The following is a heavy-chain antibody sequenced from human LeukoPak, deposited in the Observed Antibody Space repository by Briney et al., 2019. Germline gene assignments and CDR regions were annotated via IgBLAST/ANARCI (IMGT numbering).Heavy chain of an antibody. CDR3: ARGTGAFDI. V-gene: IGHV3-21*01. CDR1: GFTFSSYS. CDR2: ISSSSSYI. J-gene: IGHJ3*02. Sequence: GGSLRLSCAASGFTFSSYSMNWVRQAPGKGLEWVSSISSSSSYIYYADSMKGRFTISRDNAKNSLYLQMNSLRAEGTAVYYCARGTGAFDIWGQGTVVTVSS. D-gene: IGHD2-8*02.